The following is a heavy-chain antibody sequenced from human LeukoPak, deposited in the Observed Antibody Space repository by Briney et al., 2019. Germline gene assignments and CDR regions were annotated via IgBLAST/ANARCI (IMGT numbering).Heavy chain of an antibody. D-gene: IGHD3-22*01. J-gene: IGHJ3*02. CDR3: ARDLNYYDSSGYSPDDAFDI. Sequence: SETLSLTCTVSGGSISSYYWSWIRQPAGKGLEWIGRIYTSGSTNYNPSLKSRVTMSVDTSKNQFSLKLSSVTAADTAVYYCARDLNYYDSSGYSPDDAFDIWGQGTMVTVSS. CDR2: IYTSGST. V-gene: IGHV4-4*07. CDR1: GGSISSYY.